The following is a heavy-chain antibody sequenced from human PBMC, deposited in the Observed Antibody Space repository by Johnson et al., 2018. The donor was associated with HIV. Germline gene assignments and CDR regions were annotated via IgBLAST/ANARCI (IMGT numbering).Heavy chain of an antibody. Sequence: VQLVESGGGLVKPGGSLRLSCAASGFTFSDYYMSWIRQAPGKGLEWVSYISSSGNTIYYADSVKGRFTISRDNSKNTLYLQMNSLRPEDTAVYFCARGGLYIQFLAFDAFDIWGQGTMVTVSS. J-gene: IGHJ3*02. D-gene: IGHD4-11*01. CDR3: ARGGLYIQFLAFDAFDI. CDR2: ISSSGNTI. V-gene: IGHV3-11*04. CDR1: GFTFSDYY.